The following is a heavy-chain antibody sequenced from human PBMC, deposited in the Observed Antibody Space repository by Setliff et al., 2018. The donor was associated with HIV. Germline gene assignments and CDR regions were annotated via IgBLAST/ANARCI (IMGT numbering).Heavy chain of an antibody. CDR2: IIADNGDT. V-gene: IGHV1-3*01. CDR1: GYTFTNFA. D-gene: IGHD2-21*02. CDR3: ARDRTGVTSGEFDP. J-gene: IGHJ5*02. Sequence: GASVKVSCKASGYTFTNFAIHWVRQAPGQRLEWMGWIIADNGDTKYSQKFEGRVTMTTDTSTSTAYMELSSLRSDDTAVYYCARDRTGVTSGEFDPWGQGTLVTVSS.